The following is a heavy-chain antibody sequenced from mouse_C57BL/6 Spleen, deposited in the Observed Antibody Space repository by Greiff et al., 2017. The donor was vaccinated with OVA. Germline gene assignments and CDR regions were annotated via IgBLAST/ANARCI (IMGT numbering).Heavy chain of an antibody. D-gene: IGHD1-1*01. CDR1: GLTFSSYA. J-gene: IGHJ4*01. Sequence: EVQRVESGGGLVKPGGSLKLSCAASGLTFSSYAMSWVRQTPEKRLEWVATISDGGSYTYYPDNVKGRFTISRDNAKNNLYLQMSHLKSEDTAMYYCARGYYGSSMDYWGQGTSVTVSS. V-gene: IGHV5-4*01. CDR2: ISDGGSYT. CDR3: ARGYYGSSMDY.